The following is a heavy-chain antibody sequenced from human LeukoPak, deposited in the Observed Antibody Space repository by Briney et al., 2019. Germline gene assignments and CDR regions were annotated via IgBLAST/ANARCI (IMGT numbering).Heavy chain of an antibody. CDR2: ITPLTGVV. CDR3: ARERRCSAGSCYAADLGS. CDR1: ADIFSSYA. V-gene: IGHV1-69*04. D-gene: IGHD2-15*01. J-gene: IGHJ5*02. Sequence: ASVKVSCKTSADIFSSYAINWVRQAPGQGLEWMGRITPLTGVVNYGQKLQTRVTISADKSTSTAYMEVSSLRFEDTAVYFCARERRCSAGSCYAADLGSWGQGTLVTVSS.